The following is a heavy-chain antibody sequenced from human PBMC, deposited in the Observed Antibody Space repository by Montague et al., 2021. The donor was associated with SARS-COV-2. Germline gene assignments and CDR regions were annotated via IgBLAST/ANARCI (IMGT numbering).Heavy chain of an antibody. V-gene: IGHV3-21*01. D-gene: IGHD3-16*01. CDR3: VRAYRHNYYVCCVDY. Sequence: FLRLSCAASGFTFSSYSMNWVRQAPGKGLEWVSSIGSTTTYIHYADSVKGRFTISRDNAKNSLYLQMNSLRAEDTAVYSCVRAYRHNYYVCCVDYWGQGTLVTVSS. J-gene: IGHJ4*02. CDR2: IGSTTTYI. CDR1: GFTFSSYS.